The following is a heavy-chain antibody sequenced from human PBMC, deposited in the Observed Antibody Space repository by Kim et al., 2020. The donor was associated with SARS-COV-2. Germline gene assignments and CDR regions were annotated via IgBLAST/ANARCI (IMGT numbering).Heavy chain of an antibody. Sequence: GGSLRLSCEALGFPFSSYRMHWVRQAPGKGLEWVALISFGQMNDEYADFVKGRFTISRDNSKNTVYLQMNNLKPEDTAVYYCAREPRRFGDLSFRGPEDYWGQGTLVTVSS. CDR1: GFPFSSYR. CDR2: ISFGQMND. D-gene: IGHD3-16*01. J-gene: IGHJ4*02. CDR3: AREPRRFGDLSFRGPEDY. V-gene: IGHV3-30*03.